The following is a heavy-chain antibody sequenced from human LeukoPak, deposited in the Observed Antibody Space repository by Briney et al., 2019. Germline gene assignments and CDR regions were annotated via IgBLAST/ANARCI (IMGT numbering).Heavy chain of an antibody. V-gene: IGHV3-30*18. Sequence: GGSLRLSCAASGFTFSSYDMHWVRQAPGKGLEWVAVISYDGSNKYYADSVKGRFTISRDNSKNTLYVQMNSLRAEDTAVYYCAKDHSGWYAHARPNPFDYWGQGTLVTVSS. CDR1: GFTFSSYD. J-gene: IGHJ4*02. D-gene: IGHD6-19*01. CDR3: AKDHSGWYAHARPNPFDY. CDR2: ISYDGSNK.